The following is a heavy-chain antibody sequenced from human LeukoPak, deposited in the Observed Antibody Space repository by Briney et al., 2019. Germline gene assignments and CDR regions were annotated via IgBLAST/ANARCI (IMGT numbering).Heavy chain of an antibody. V-gene: IGHV1-69*05. CDR2: IIPIFGTA. D-gene: IGHD2-2*01. CDR1: GGTFSSYA. J-gene: IGHJ6*03. Sequence: GASVKVSCKASGGTFSSYAISWVRQAPGQGLEWMGGIIPIFGTANYAQKFQGRVTITTDESTSTAYMELSSLRSEDTAVYYCARGRDIVVVPAALTYYYYYYMDVWGKGTTVTVSS. CDR3: ARGRDIVVVPAALTYYYYYYMDV.